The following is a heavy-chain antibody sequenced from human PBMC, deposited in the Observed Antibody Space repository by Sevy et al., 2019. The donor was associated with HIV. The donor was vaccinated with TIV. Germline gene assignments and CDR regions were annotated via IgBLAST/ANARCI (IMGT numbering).Heavy chain of an antibody. Sequence: ASVKVSCKASGGTFSSYAISWVRQAPGQGLEWMGGIIPIFGTANYAQKFQGRVTITEDESTSTAYMELSSLRSEDTAVYYCAGEAVGYYGSSGYPEAALWFEPWGQGTLVNVSS. CDR3: AGEAVGYYGSSGYPEAALWFEP. V-gene: IGHV1-69*13. D-gene: IGHD3-22*01. J-gene: IGHJ5*02. CDR2: IIPIFGTA. CDR1: GGTFSSYA.